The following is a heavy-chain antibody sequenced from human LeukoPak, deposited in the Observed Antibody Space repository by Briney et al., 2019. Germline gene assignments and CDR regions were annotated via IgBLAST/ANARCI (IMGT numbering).Heavy chain of an antibody. Sequence: ASVKVSCKASGGTFSSYAISWVRQAPRQGLEWMGGIIPIFGTANYAQKFQGRVTITADESTSTAYVELSSLRSEDTAVYYCARETGYYDSSGYYSNPIDYWGQGTLVTVSS. J-gene: IGHJ4*02. CDR3: ARETGYYDSSGYYSNPIDY. V-gene: IGHV1-69*13. CDR2: IIPIFGTA. D-gene: IGHD3-22*01. CDR1: GGTFSSYA.